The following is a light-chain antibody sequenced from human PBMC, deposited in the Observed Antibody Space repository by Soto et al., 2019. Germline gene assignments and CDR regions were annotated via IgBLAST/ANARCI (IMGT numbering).Light chain of an antibody. Sequence: ETVLTQSPATLSLSPGERATLSCRASHSVSKYLGWYQEKPGQPPRLVISEASNRATGVPARFSGSGSGTDFTLIISSLEPEDFAGYFCQQRYNWPLTFGQGTKLEI. CDR1: HSVSKY. CDR2: EAS. V-gene: IGKV3-11*01. J-gene: IGKJ2*01. CDR3: QQRYNWPLT.